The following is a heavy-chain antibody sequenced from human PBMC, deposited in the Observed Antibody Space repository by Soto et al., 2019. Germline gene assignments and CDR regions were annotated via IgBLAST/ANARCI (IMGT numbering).Heavy chain of an antibody. CDR3: ARAGNQFGYSDGPYYYYGMDV. J-gene: IGHJ6*02. CDR1: GFTFSSYD. V-gene: IGHV3-13*04. CDR2: IGTAGDT. Sequence: GGSRRLSCAASGFTFSSYDMHWVRQATGKGLEWVSAIGTAGDTYYPGSVKGRFTISRENAKNSLYLQMNSLRAGDTAVYYCARAGNQFGYSDGPYYYYGMDVWGQGTTVTVS. D-gene: IGHD5-18*01.